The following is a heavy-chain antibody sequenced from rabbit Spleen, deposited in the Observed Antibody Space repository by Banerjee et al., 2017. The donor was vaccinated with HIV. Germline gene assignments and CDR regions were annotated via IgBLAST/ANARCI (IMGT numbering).Heavy chain of an antibody. D-gene: IGHD1-1*01. Sequence: QEQLVESGGGLVQPEGSLTLTCTASGVSFSVSSYMCWVRQAPGKGLEWIACIDAGSSDFTYFASWAKGRFTISKTSSTTVTLQVTSLTAADTATYFCARDTSSSFSSYGMDLWGPGTLVTVS. CDR1: GVSFSVSSY. V-gene: IGHV1S45*01. CDR2: IDAGSSDFT. CDR3: ARDTSSSFSSYGMDL. J-gene: IGHJ6*01.